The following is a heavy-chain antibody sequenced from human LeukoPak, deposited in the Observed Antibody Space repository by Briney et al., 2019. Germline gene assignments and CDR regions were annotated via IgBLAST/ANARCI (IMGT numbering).Heavy chain of an antibody. J-gene: IGHJ6*03. CDR2: MYYSGRT. D-gene: IGHD3-3*01. CDR3: ARGLGRFLEWFHPRGAMDV. Sequence: SETLSLTCAVSGGSISSSSYYWGWIRQPPGKGLEWIGTMYYSGRTYYNPSLKSRVTISVDTSKNQFSLKLSSVTAADTAVYYCARGLGRFLEWFHPRGAMDVWGKGTTVTVSS. CDR1: GGSISSSSYY. V-gene: IGHV4-39*07.